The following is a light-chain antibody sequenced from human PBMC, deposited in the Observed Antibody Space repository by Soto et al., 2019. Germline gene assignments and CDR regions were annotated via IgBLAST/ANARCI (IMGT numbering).Light chain of an antibody. CDR2: GVS. CDR1: QFVSSN. V-gene: IGKV3-20*01. Sequence: EIVMTQSPVTLSVSPGERATLSCRSSQFVSSNIAWYQQKPGQAPKFLIYGVSSRATGIPDRFSGSGSGTDFTLTISRLEPEDFAVYHCQQYGSSPLITFGQGTRLEIK. J-gene: IGKJ5*01. CDR3: QQYGSSPLIT.